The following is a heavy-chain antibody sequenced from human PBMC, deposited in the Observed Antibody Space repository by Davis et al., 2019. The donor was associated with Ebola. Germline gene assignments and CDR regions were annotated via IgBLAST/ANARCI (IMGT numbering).Heavy chain of an antibody. D-gene: IGHD3-3*01. Sequence: PGGSLRLSCAASGFTFSSYWMSWVRQAPGKGLEWVSGISGSGDSTYYADSVKGRFSISRDNSKKTLYLQMNSLRAEDTAVYYCAKSGLSFGVVKYHYGMDVWGKGTTFTVSS. V-gene: IGHV3-23*01. CDR2: ISGSGDST. J-gene: IGHJ6*04. CDR1: GFTFSSYW. CDR3: AKSGLSFGVVKYHYGMDV.